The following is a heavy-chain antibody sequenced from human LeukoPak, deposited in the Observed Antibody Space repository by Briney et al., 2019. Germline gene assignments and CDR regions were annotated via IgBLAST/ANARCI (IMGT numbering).Heavy chain of an antibody. D-gene: IGHD3-22*01. V-gene: IGHV3-66*01. Sequence: GGSLRLSCAASEFSVGSNYMTWVRQAPGKGLEWVSLIYSGGSTYYADSVKGRFTISRDNSKNTLYLQMNSLRAEDTAVYYCASSNYYDSSGYADWGQGTLVTVSS. CDR3: ASSNYYDSSGYAD. CDR1: EFSVGSNY. J-gene: IGHJ4*02. CDR2: IYSGGST.